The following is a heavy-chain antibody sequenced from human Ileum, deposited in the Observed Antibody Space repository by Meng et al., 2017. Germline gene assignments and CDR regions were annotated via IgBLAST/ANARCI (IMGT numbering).Heavy chain of an antibody. Sequence: QVQLQESGQGLVKPSETLSLSCAVSGDSIRNGNWWSWVRQPPGKGLEWIGEIYESGTTNYNPSLKSRVTISVDKSKNEFSLKLSSVTAADTALYYCARVSYNKGSPKFDSWGQGTLVTVSS. CDR3: ARVSYNKGSPKFDS. CDR1: GDSIRNGNW. CDR2: IYESGTT. V-gene: IGHV4-4*02. D-gene: IGHD1-14*01. J-gene: IGHJ4*02.